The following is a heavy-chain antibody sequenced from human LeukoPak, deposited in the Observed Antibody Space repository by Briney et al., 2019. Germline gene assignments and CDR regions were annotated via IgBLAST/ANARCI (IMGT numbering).Heavy chain of an antibody. Sequence: GGSLRLXCAASGFTFDDYAMHWVRQAPGKGLEWVSLISWDGGSTYYADSVKGRFTISRDNSKNSLYLQMNSLRAEDTALYYCAKLVSDGYNNPPPPSRPDSEFTDYWGQGTLVTVSS. CDR2: ISWDGGST. J-gene: IGHJ4*02. CDR3: AKLVSDGYNNPPPPSRPDSEFTDY. CDR1: GFTFDDYA. V-gene: IGHV3-43D*04. D-gene: IGHD5-24*01.